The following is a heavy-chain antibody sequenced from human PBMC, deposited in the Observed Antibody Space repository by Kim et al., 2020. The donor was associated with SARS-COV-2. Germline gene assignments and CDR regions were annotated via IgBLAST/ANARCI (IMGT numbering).Heavy chain of an antibody. D-gene: IGHD3-16*01. CDR2: ISSSGGST. Sequence: GGSLRLSCAASGFTFSNYAMSWVRQAPGKGLEWVSYISSSGGSTNYADSVKGRFTISRDNAKNSLYLQMNSLRAEDTAVYYCAKAVDMIAVSSFDYWGQGALVTVSS. J-gene: IGHJ4*02. V-gene: IGHV3-23*01. CDR3: AKAVDMIAVSSFDY. CDR1: GFTFSNYA.